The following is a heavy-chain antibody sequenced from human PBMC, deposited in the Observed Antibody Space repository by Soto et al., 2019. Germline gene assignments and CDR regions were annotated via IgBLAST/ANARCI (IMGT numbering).Heavy chain of an antibody. D-gene: IGHD1-26*01. J-gene: IGHJ4*02. CDR3: AALQRIVAGDY. CDR2: IYDSEST. V-gene: IGHV4-61*03. Sequence: QVQLQESGPGLVKPSETLSLNCTISGDSVSSDRYYWSWIRQPPGKGLEWIGYIYDSESTKPSLKSRVTMSAATCRNHFSLNLSPVTAADTAVYYCAALQRIVAGDYWGQGALVSVSS. CDR1: GDSVSSDRYY.